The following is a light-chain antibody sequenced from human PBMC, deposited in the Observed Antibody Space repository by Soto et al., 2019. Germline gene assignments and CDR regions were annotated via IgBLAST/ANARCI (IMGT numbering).Light chain of an antibody. V-gene: IGLV1-44*01. Sequence: QSVPTQPPSASGTPGQRVTISCSGSSSNIGSNTVNWSQQFPGTAPKLLIYSNNQRPSGVPDRFSGSKSGTSASLAISGLQSEDEADYYCAAWDDSLNGYYVFGTGTKVTVL. CDR3: AAWDDSLNGYYV. CDR2: SNN. CDR1: SSNIGSNT. J-gene: IGLJ1*01.